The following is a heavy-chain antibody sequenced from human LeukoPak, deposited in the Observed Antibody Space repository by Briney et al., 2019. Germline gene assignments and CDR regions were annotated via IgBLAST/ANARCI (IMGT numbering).Heavy chain of an antibody. CDR3: ARGDIAVAGTGVDY. CDR1: GYTFTSYD. D-gene: IGHD6-19*01. CDR2: MNPNSGNT. J-gene: IGHJ4*02. Sequence: GASVKVSCKASGYTFTSYDINWVRQATGQGLEWMGWMNPNSGNTGYAQKFQGRVTMTRNTSISTAYMELSSLRSEDTAVYYCARGDIAVAGTGVDYWGQGTLVTVSS. V-gene: IGHV1-8*01.